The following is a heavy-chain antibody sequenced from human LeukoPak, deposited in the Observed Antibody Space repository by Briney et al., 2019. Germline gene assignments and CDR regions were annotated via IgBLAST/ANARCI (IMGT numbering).Heavy chain of an antibody. CDR3: AGAGGHYDSSGYLFDY. D-gene: IGHD3-22*01. CDR2: IYYSGST. Sequence: PSETLSLTCTVSGGSISSYYWSWIRQPPGKGLEWIGHIYYSGSTNYNPSLKSRVTISVDTSKNQFSLKLSSVTAADTAVYYCAGAGGHYDSSGYLFDYWGQGTLVTVSS. CDR1: GGSISSYY. V-gene: IGHV4-59*01. J-gene: IGHJ4*02.